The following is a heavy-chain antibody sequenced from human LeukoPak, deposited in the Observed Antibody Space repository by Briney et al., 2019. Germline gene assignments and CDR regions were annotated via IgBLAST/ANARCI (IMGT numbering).Heavy chain of an antibody. Sequence: ASVTVSCKASGGTFSSYAISWVRQAPGQGLEWMGRIIPILGIANYAQKFQGRVTITADKSTSTAYMELSSLRSEDTAVYYCARVGGTAMVRYFDYWGQGTLVTVSS. CDR2: IIPILGIA. V-gene: IGHV1-69*04. CDR3: ARVGGTAMVRYFDY. D-gene: IGHD5-18*01. J-gene: IGHJ4*02. CDR1: GGTFSSYA.